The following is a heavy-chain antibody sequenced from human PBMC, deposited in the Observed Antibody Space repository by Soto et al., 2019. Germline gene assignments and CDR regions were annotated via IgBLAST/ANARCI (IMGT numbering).Heavy chain of an antibody. J-gene: IGHJ3*02. CDR3: AKGEGWYLAFDI. CDR1: GFTFSSYT. D-gene: IGHD6-19*01. Sequence: EVQLLESGGGFVQPGGSLRLSCAASGFTFSSYTMNWVRQAPGKGLEWVSVISGSGGSTYYADSVKGRFTISRDNSKNTLSLQMNSLRAEDTAVYYCAKGEGWYLAFDIWGQGTMVTVSS. CDR2: ISGSGGST. V-gene: IGHV3-23*01.